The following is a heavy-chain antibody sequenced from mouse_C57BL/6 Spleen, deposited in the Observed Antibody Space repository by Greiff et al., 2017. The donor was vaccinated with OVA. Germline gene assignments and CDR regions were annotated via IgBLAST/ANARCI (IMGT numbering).Heavy chain of an antibody. D-gene: IGHD2-5*01. CDR1: GYAFSSSW. V-gene: IGHV1-82*01. CDR2: IYPGDGDT. Sequence: VQLQQSGPELVKPGASVKISCKASGYAFSSSWMNWVKQRPGKGLEWIGRIYPGDGDTNYNGKFKGKATLTADKSSSTAYMQLSSLTSEDSAVYCCATYYSNYGFAYWGQGTLVTVSA. CDR3: ATYYSNYGFAY. J-gene: IGHJ3*01.